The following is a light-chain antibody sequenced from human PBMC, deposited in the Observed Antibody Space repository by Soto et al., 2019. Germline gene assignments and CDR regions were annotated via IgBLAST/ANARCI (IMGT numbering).Light chain of an antibody. CDR3: QQDLRPPLN. V-gene: IGKV1-39*01. Sequence: DIQMTQSPSSLSASVGDRVSISCRASESVSNYLNWYQHKPGRAPRLLIYAASTLQSGVPSRISASGYGTDFTLTISSLQPDDFATYYCQQDLRPPLNFGPGTTVDI. J-gene: IGKJ3*01. CDR1: ESVSNY. CDR2: AAS.